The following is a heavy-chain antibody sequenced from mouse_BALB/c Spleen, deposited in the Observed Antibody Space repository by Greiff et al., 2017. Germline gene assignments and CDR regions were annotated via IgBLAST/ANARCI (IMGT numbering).Heavy chain of an antibody. V-gene: IGHV1-54*01. CDR2: INPGSGGT. J-gene: IGHJ4*01. Sequence: VQLQQSEAELVRPGTSVKVSCKASGYAFTHYLIEWVKQRPGQGLEWIGVINPGSGGTNYNEKFKGKAPLTADKSSSTAYMQLSSLTSDDSAVYFCAREDDGRRGAMDYWGQGTSVTVSS. CDR1: GYAFTHYL. CDR3: AREDDGRRGAMDY. D-gene: IGHD1-1*01.